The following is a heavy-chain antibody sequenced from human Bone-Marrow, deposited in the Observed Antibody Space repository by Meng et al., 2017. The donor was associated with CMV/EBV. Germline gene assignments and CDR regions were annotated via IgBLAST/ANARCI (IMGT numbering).Heavy chain of an antibody. CDR3: ERDRVMIVQKFSFDH. Sequence: ASVKVSCKVSGYTFTGFFLHWVRQAPGKGLEWMGWINFNGADTDYAQEFQGRVTMTRDTSISTAYMEQRSLRSDDTAVYYCERDRVMIVQKFSFDHWGQGTLVTVSS. CDR1: GYTFTGFF. D-gene: IGHD3-22*01. J-gene: IGHJ4*02. V-gene: IGHV1-2*02. CDR2: INFNGADT.